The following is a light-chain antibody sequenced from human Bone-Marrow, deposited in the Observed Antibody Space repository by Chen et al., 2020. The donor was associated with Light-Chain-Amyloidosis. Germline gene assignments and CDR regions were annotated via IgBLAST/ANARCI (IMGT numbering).Light chain of an antibody. CDR2: ESS. J-gene: IGLJ2*01. V-gene: IGLV2-23*01. CDR3: YSEAPNRRFVL. CDR1: SGHVGSYDL. Sequence: QSALTQPASVSGSPGQWSTISCTGTSGHVGSYDLVSWYQHNPGKAPKLIIFESSQRPSGGSNRFSGSKSGNTASLTISGIQADDQADYYCYSEAPNRRFVLFGGGTKLTVL.